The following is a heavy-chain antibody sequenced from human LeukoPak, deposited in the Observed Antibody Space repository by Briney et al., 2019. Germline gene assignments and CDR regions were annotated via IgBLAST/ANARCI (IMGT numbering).Heavy chain of an antibody. CDR2: IKSDGSGT. CDR3: AKDYFGSLEY. CDR1: GFTFSTYW. D-gene: IGHD2/OR15-2a*01. Sequence: EGSLRLSCAASGFTFSTYWMHWVRQAPGKGLVWVSVIKSDGSGTAYADSVKGRFTISRDNAKNTVYLQMNSLRDEDTAVYYCAKDYFGSLEYWGQGTLVTVSS. V-gene: IGHV3-74*03. J-gene: IGHJ4*02.